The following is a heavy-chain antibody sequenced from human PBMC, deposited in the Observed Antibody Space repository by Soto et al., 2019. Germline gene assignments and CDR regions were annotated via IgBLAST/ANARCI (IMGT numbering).Heavy chain of an antibody. CDR3: PRAPRSVYDACDI. J-gene: IGHJ3*02. CDR2: ISYSGST. CDR1: GGSIITGTYY. Sequence: QLQLQESGPGLVKPSETLVLTCTVSGGSIITGTYYWGWNRHPPGKGLEWIGTISYSGSTYYNPSLESRVTISVATSKNQLSLKLHSVTAADTAVYYCPRAPRSVYDACDIWGQGTMVTVSS. V-gene: IGHV4-39*01.